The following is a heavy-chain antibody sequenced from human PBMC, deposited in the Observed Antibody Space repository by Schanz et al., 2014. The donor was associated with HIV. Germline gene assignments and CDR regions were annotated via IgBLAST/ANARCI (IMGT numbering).Heavy chain of an antibody. CDR3: AREGGTSGFNGFFDS. CDR2: IKQDGSEK. Sequence: VQLVESGGGVVQPGRSLRLSCAVSGFTFSNYAMHWVRQAPGKGLEWVANIKQDGSEKYYVDSVKGRFTISRDNAKNSLYLQMNSLRAEDTAVYYCAREGGTSGFNGFFDSWGQGTLVTVSS. CDR1: GFTFSNYA. J-gene: IGHJ4*02. V-gene: IGHV3-7*01. D-gene: IGHD3-22*01.